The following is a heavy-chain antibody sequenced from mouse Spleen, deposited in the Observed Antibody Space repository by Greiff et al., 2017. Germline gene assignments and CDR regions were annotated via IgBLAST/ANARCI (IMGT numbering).Heavy chain of an antibody. J-gene: IGHJ3*01. CDR2: ISSGSSTI. Sequence: EVQLVESGGGLVKPGGSLKLSCAASGFTFSDYGMHWVRQAPEKGLEWVAYISSGSSTIYYADTVKGRFTISRDNAKNTLFLQMTSLRSEDTAMYYCARNDYEGFAYWGQGTLVTVSA. D-gene: IGHD2-4*01. CDR3: ARNDYEGFAY. V-gene: IGHV5-17*01. CDR1: GFTFSDYG.